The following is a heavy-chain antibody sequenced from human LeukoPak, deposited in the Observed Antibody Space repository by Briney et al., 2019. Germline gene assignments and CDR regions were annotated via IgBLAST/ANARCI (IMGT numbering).Heavy chain of an antibody. V-gene: IGHV3-30*09. CDR1: GFTFSSSA. CDR2: ISYDGSNK. CDR3: AKENTVTPFDY. D-gene: IGHD4-17*01. Sequence: GGSLRLSCAASGFTFSSSAMHWVRQAPDKGLEWVAVISYDGSNKYYADSVKGRFAISRDNSKNTLYLQMNSLRAEDTAVYYCAKENTVTPFDYWGQGTLVTVSS. J-gene: IGHJ4*02.